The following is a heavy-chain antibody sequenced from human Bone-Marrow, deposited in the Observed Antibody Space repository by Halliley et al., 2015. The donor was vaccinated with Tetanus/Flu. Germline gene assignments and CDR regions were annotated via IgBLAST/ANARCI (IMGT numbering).Heavy chain of an antibody. CDR3: ARSARSYDVLTGYSYYFDN. J-gene: IGHJ4*02. V-gene: IGHV3-11*06. Sequence: TSTYRDYAESVRGRFTISRDNTKDSLYLEMNGLRGEDPAVYYCARSARSYDVLTGYSYYFDNWGQGTLVTVSS. CDR2: TSTYR. D-gene: IGHD3-9*01.